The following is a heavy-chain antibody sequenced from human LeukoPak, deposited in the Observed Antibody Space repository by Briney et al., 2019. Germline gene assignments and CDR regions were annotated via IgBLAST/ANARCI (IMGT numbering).Heavy chain of an antibody. CDR3: AGRVDDFWSGSYGMDV. Sequence: SETLSLTCTVSGGSISSYYWSWIRQPAGKGLEWIGRIYTSGSTNYNPSLKSRVTMSVDTSKNQLSLKLSSVTAADTAVYYCAGRVDDFWSGSYGMDVWGQGTTVTVSS. V-gene: IGHV4-4*07. CDR2: IYTSGST. J-gene: IGHJ6*02. CDR1: GGSISSYY. D-gene: IGHD3-3*01.